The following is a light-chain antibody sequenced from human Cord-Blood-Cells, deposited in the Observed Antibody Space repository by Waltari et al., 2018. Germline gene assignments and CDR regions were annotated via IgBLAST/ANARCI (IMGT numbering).Light chain of an antibody. CDR3: QQSYSTPYT. V-gene: IGKV1-39*01. CDR1: QSISSY. Sequence: DIQMTQSPSSLSASVGVRDTITCRASQSISSYLNWYQQKPGKAPKLLIYAASSLQSGVPSRFSGSGSGTDFTLTISSLQPEDFATYYCQQSYSTPYTFGQGTKLEIK. J-gene: IGKJ2*01. CDR2: AAS.